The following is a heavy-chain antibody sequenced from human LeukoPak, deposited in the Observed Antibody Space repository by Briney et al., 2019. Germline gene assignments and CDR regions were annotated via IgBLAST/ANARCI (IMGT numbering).Heavy chain of an antibody. V-gene: IGHV3-20*04. CDR3: ARTSCYECGFDY. J-gene: IGHJ4*02. CDR1: GFTFDDYG. Sequence: PGGSLRLSCAASGFTFDDYGMSWVRQAPGKGLGWVSGINWNGGSTGYADSVKGRFTISRDNAKNSLYLQMNSLRAEDTAVYYCARTSCYECGFDYWGQGTLVTVSS. CDR2: INWNGGST. D-gene: IGHD2-2*01.